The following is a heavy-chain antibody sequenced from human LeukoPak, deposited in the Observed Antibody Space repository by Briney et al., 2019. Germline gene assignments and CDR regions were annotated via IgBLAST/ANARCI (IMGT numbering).Heavy chain of an antibody. CDR1: GFTFRTYS. CDR3: AREFGHNRWYFDY. Sequence: GGSLRLSCAASGFTFRTYSIHWVRQAPGKGLEWVTVVSADGRTQLYSGSVKGRFIVSRDNSLNTLHLQMNSLETEDTAVYYCAREFGHNRWYFDYWGQGALVTVSS. D-gene: IGHD5-24*01. CDR2: VSADGRTQ. V-gene: IGHV3-30*03. J-gene: IGHJ4*02.